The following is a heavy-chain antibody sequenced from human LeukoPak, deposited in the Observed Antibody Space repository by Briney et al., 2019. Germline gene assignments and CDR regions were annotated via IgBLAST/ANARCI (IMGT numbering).Heavy chain of an antibody. Sequence: GGSLRLSCVASGFTFSAYYMNWVRQAPGKGLEWVASIARDGSEKDYVDSVKGRFTISRDNAKNSLFLQMNSLRAEDTAVYYCAELGITMIGGVWSKGTTVTISS. J-gene: IGHJ6*04. CDR1: GFTFSAYY. CDR2: IARDGSEK. CDR3: AELGITMIGGV. D-gene: IGHD3-10*02. V-gene: IGHV3-7*01.